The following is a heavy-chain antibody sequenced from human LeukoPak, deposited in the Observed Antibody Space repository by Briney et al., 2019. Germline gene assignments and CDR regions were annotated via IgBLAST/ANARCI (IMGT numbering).Heavy chain of an antibody. Sequence: ASVKVSCKVSEYRLTELSMHWARLAPGKGLEWMGGFDPEDVDTIYAQKFEGRVTMTEDTSTDTAYLELSSLRSEDTAVYYCTTGEGDCSSTSCYTVQYYFDYWGQGTLVTVSS. CDR2: FDPEDVDT. J-gene: IGHJ4*02. CDR3: TTGEGDCSSTSCYTVQYYFDY. CDR1: EYRLTELS. D-gene: IGHD2-2*02. V-gene: IGHV1-24*01.